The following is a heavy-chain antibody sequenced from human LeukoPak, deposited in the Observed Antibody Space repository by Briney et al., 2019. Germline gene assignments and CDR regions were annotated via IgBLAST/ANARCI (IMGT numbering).Heavy chain of an antibody. V-gene: IGHV4-59*08. CDR2: IYYSGST. Sequence: PSETLSLTCTVSGGSISSYYWSWIRQPPGKGLEWTGYIYYSGSTNYNPSLKSRVTISVDTSKNQFSLKLSSVTAADTAVYYCARHGDIVGATGYFDYWGQGTLVTVSS. D-gene: IGHD1-26*01. CDR1: GGSISSYY. J-gene: IGHJ4*02. CDR3: ARHGDIVGATGYFDY.